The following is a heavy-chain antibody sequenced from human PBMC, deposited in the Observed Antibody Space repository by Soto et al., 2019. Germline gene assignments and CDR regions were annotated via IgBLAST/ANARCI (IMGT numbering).Heavy chain of an antibody. J-gene: IGHJ4*02. CDR2: IYYSGST. V-gene: IGHV4-39*01. CDR3: ASLIVLMVYAIGY. CDR1: GGSISSSSYY. D-gene: IGHD2-8*01. Sequence: SETLSLTCTVSGGSISSSSYYWGWIRQPPGKGLEWIGSIYYSGSTYYNPSLKSRVTISVDTSKNQFSLKLSSVTAADTAVYYCASLIVLMVYAIGYWGQGTLVTVSS.